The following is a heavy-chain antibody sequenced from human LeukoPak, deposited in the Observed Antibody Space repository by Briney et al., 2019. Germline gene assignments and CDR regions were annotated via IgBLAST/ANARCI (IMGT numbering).Heavy chain of an antibody. V-gene: IGHV4-59*01. CDR1: GGSISSYY. CDR2: IYYSGST. Sequence: SETLSLTCTVSGGSISSYYWSWIRQPPGKGLEWIGYIYYSGSTNYNPSLKSRVTISVDTSENQFSLKLSSVTAADTAVYYCARGGLWFGELYEYYFDYWGQGTLVTVSS. CDR3: ARGGLWFGELYEYYFDY. J-gene: IGHJ4*02. D-gene: IGHD3-10*01.